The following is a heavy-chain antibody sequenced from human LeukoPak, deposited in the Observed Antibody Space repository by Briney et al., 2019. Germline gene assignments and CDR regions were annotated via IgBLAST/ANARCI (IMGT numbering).Heavy chain of an antibody. V-gene: IGHV3-48*03. J-gene: IGHJ4*02. CDR1: GFSFSSYE. CDR2: ISSSGSTI. D-gene: IGHD3-22*01. CDR3: AREAIYYDSSGYYYDLVY. Sequence: TWGSLTLSCAASGFSFSSYEWNWVRQAPGKGLEWVSYISSSGSTIYYADSVKGRFTISRDNAKNSLYLQMNSLRAEDTAVYYCAREAIYYDSSGYYYDLVYWGPGTLVTVSS.